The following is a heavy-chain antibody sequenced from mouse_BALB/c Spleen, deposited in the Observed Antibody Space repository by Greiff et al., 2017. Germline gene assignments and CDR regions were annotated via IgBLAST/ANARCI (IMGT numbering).Heavy chain of an antibody. Sequence: DVKLVESGGGLVQPGGSLKLSCAASGFTFSSYTMSWVRQTPEKRLEWVAYISNGGGSTYYPDTVKGRFTISRDNAKNTLYLQMSSLKSEDTAMYYCARPDSSGFAYWGQGTLVTVSA. V-gene: IGHV5-12-2*01. J-gene: IGHJ3*01. CDR1: GFTFSSYT. D-gene: IGHD3-2*01. CDR3: ARPDSSGFAY. CDR2: ISNGGGST.